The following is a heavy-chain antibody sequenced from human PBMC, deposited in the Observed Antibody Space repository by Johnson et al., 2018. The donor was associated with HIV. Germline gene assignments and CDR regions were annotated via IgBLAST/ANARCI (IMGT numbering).Heavy chain of an antibody. D-gene: IGHD2/OR15-2a*01. CDR3: AKAFSTFHDAFDI. J-gene: IGHJ3*02. CDR1: GFTFSSYA. V-gene: IGHV3-20*04. Sequence: VQLVESGGGLVQPGGSLRLSCAASGFTFSSYAMSWVRQAPGKGLEWVSGINWNGGSTGYADSVKGRFTISRDNAKNSLYLQMNSLRAEDTAVYFCAKAFSTFHDAFDIWGQGTMVTVSS. CDR2: INWNGGST.